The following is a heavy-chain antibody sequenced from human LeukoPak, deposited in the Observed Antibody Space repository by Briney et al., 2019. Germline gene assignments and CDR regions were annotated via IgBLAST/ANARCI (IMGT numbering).Heavy chain of an antibody. D-gene: IGHD6-13*01. V-gene: IGHV4-4*02. CDR2: IYHSGST. J-gene: IGHJ6*02. CDR3: ARIAAAGSYYYYGMDV. CDR1: GGSISSSNW. Sequence: SGTLSLTCAVSGGSISSSNWWSWVRQPPGKGLEWIGVIYHSGSTNYNPSLKSRVTISVDKSKNQFSLKLSSVTAADTAVYYCARIAAAGSYYYYGMDVWGQGTTVTVSS.